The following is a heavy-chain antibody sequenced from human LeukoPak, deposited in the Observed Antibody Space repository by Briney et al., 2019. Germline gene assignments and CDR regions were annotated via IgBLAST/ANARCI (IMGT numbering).Heavy chain of an antibody. V-gene: IGHV1-18*01. CDR2: ISAYNGNT. Sequence: ASVKVSCKASGYSFTSYGISWVRQAPGQGLEWMGWISAYNGNTNYAQKLQGRVTMTRNTSISTAYMELSSLRSEDTAVYYCARVSSGRKKYYYGMDVWGQGTTVTVSS. CDR1: GYSFTSYG. D-gene: IGHD6-6*01. J-gene: IGHJ6*02. CDR3: ARVSSGRKKYYYGMDV.